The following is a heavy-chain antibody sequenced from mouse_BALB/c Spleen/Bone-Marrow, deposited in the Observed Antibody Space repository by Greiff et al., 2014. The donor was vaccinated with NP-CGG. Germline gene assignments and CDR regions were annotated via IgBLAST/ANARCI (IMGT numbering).Heavy chain of an antibody. Sequence: QVQLKQSGPGLVAPSQSLSITCPVSGFSLTDYGLHWVRRPQGRGLDWRGIIGIGGSTNCNSALMSRLSIDKDNSKSQVFLKMNSLQTDDTAMYYCARASYYYGSGYDYWGQGTTLTVSS. CDR1: GFSLTDYG. V-gene: IGHV2-9*02. CDR2: IGIGGST. CDR3: ARASYYYGSGYDY. J-gene: IGHJ2*01. D-gene: IGHD1-1*01.